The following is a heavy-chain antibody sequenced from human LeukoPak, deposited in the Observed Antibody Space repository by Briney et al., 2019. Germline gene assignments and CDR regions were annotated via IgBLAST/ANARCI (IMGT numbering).Heavy chain of an antibody. J-gene: IGHJ4*02. CDR3: ARTQTGALFDS. CDR1: GFDFSSFT. D-gene: IGHD1-14*01. CDR2: ISGSGSST. V-gene: IGHV3-23*01. Sequence: GGSLRLSCAASGFDFSSFTMTWVRHSPRKGLQWVSGISGSGSSTYYADSVKGRFTISRDNSRNTLYLQMDSLRAEDTALYYCARTQTGALFDSWGQGTLVTVSS.